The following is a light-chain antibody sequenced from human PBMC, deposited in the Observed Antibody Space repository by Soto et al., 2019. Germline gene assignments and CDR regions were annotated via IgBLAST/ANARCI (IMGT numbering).Light chain of an antibody. CDR3: QQYGLT. J-gene: IGKJ4*01. CDR2: GAS. Sequence: EIVLTQSPGTLSLSPGERATLSCRASQSVSSSYLAWYQQKPGQAPRLLIYGASSRPTGIPDRFSGSGSGTDFTLTISRLEPEEFAVYYCQQYGLTVGGGTKVEIK. CDR1: QSVSSSY. V-gene: IGKV3-20*01.